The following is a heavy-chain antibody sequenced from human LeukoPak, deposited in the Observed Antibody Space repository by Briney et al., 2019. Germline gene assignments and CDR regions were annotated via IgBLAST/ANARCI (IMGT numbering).Heavy chain of an antibody. D-gene: IGHD3-16*01. J-gene: IGHJ3*01. V-gene: IGHV3-30*04. Sequence: PGRSLRLSCAASGFTFSSYAMHWVRQAPGKGLEWVAVISYDGSNKYYADSVKGRFTISRDNPKNMLYLQLNSLRAGDTAMYYCAKNLGPFDVRGQGTMVTVSS. CDR2: ISYDGSNK. CDR1: GFTFSSYA. CDR3: AKNLGPFDV.